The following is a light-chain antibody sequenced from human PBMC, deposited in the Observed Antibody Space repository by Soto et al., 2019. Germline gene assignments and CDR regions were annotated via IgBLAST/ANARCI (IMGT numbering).Light chain of an antibody. CDR1: TSDVGSYNR. Sequence: QSALTQPPSVSGSPGPSVTISFTGTTSDVGSYNRVSWYQQHPGTAPKLMIYEVSNRPSGVPDRFSGSKSGNTASLTISGLQAEDEADYYGSLYTTNSLIFGGGTKLTVI. J-gene: IGLJ2*01. CDR3: SLYTTNSLI. CDR2: EVS. V-gene: IGLV2-18*01.